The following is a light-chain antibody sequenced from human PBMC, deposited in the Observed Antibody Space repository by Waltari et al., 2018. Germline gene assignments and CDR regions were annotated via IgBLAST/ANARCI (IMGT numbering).Light chain of an antibody. V-gene: IGLV2-14*01. Sequence: QSALTQPASVSGSPGQSITISCPGTSSYVGGYNYVCWYQQYPGKAPKLMIYDVSSRPSGVSNRFSGSKSGNTASLTISGLQAEDEADYYCASYTSSSTWVFGGGTKLTVL. CDR1: SSYVGGYNY. CDR3: ASYTSSSTWV. J-gene: IGLJ3*02. CDR2: DVS.